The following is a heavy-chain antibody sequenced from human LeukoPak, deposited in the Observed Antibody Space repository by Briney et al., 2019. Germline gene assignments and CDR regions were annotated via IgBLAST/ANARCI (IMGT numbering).Heavy chain of an antibody. D-gene: IGHD4-17*01. V-gene: IGHV3-33*01. CDR3: ARESQRGYGAHGDY. Sequence: GGSLRLSCAASGFTFSSYGMHWVRQAPGKGLEWVAVIWYDGSNKYYADSVKGRFTISRDNSKNTLYLQMNSLRAEDTAVYYCARESQRGYGAHGDYWGQGTLVTVSS. J-gene: IGHJ4*02. CDR2: IWYDGSNK. CDR1: GFTFSSYG.